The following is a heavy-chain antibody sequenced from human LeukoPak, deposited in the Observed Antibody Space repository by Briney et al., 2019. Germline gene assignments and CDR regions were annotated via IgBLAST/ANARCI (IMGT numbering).Heavy chain of an antibody. J-gene: IGHJ4*02. CDR3: ARLSTPNLYYFDY. V-gene: IGHV1-2*02. CDR1: GYTFTGYY. Sequence: ASVTVSCKASGYTFTGYYMHWVRQAPGQGLEWMGWINPNSGVTYYAQKFQGRVSMTRDTSISTAYMEVSRLRSDDSALYYCARLSTPNLYYFDYWGQGNLVSVSS. CDR2: INPNSGVT. D-gene: IGHD3-16*02.